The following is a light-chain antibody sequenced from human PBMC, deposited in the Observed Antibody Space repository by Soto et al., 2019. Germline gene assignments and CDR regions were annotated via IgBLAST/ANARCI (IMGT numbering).Light chain of an antibody. CDR3: QQRGNRPLT. CDR1: QSVRNF. J-gene: IGKJ4*01. V-gene: IGKV3-11*01. Sequence: EIVLTQSPATLSLSPGERATLSCRASQSVRNFLAWYQQKPGRAPRLLIYDASERATGIPARFSGSGSGTDFRLTNSHPEAEDFAVYFWQQRGNRPLTFRGGTKVEIK. CDR2: DAS.